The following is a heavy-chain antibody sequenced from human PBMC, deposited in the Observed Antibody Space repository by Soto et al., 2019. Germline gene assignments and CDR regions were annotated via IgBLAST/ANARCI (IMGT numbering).Heavy chain of an antibody. V-gene: IGHV1-46*04. CDR3: ARDAVGAARPLHFDY. Sequence: ASVKVSCKASGGTFSSYAISWVRQAPEQGLEWMGGITPSGGSTSYAQKLQGSVTMTRDTSTSTVYMELSSLRSEDTAVYYCARDAVGAARPLHFDYWGQGTLVTVSS. CDR1: GGTFSSYA. D-gene: IGHD6-6*01. J-gene: IGHJ4*02. CDR2: ITPSGGST.